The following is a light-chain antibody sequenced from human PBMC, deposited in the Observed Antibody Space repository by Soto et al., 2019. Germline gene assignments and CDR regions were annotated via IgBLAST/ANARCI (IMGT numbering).Light chain of an antibody. Sequence: DIPMTQSPSTLSAFVGDRVTITCRASQSISSWLAWYQQKPGKVPKLLIYKASSLESGVPSRFNGSGSGTEFTLTISSLQPDDFATYYCQQYKSYSRSFGQGTKVEIK. V-gene: IGKV1-5*03. CDR1: QSISSW. CDR3: QQYKSYSRS. J-gene: IGKJ1*01. CDR2: KAS.